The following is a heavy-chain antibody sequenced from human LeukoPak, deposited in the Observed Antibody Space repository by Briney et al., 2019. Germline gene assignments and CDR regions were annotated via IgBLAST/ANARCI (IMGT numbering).Heavy chain of an antibody. V-gene: IGHV3-9*01. CDR2: ISWNSGFI. Sequence: GRFLRLSCAASGFTFDDYAMHWVRQAPGKGLEWVSGISWNSGFIGYADSVKGRFTISRDNTKNSLYLQMNSLRAEDTAVYYCARGGDYWGQGTLVTVSS. J-gene: IGHJ4*02. CDR3: ARGGDY. CDR1: GFTFDDYA. D-gene: IGHD3-16*01.